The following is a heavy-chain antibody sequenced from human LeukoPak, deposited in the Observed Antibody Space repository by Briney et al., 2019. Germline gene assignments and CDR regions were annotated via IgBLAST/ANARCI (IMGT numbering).Heavy chain of an antibody. Sequence: PSQTLSLTCTVSGGSISSGSYYWSWIRQPAGKGLEWIGRIYTSGSTNYNPSLKSRVTISVDTSKNQFSLKLSSVTAADTAVYYCARDSPPGLVYAIEPDAFDIWGQGTMVTVSS. CDR3: ARDSPPGLVYAIEPDAFDI. CDR1: GGSISSGSYY. D-gene: IGHD2-8*01. CDR2: IYTSGST. J-gene: IGHJ3*02. V-gene: IGHV4-61*02.